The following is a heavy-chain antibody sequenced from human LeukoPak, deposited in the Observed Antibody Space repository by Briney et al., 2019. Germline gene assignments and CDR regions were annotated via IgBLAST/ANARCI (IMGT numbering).Heavy chain of an antibody. CDR3: ARGDYYYDSSGYPNLDY. V-gene: IGHV3-21*06. CDR2: MTSSSTYI. J-gene: IGHJ4*02. D-gene: IGHD3-22*01. CDR1: GFTFSSYS. Sequence: GGSLRLSCAASGFTFSSYSMNWVRQAPGKGLEWVSSMTSSSTYIYYADSVKGRFTISRDNAKNSLYLQMNSLRVEDTAVYYCARGDYYYDSSGYPNLDYWGQGTLVTVSS.